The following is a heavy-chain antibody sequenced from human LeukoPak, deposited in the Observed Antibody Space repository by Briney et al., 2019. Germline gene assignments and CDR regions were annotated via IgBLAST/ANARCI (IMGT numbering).Heavy chain of an antibody. J-gene: IGHJ4*02. CDR3: ARGLDYDFWSGYYNYYFDY. CDR2: ISAYNGNT. D-gene: IGHD3-3*01. Sequence: GASVKVSCKASGYTFTSYDINWVRQAPGQGLEWMGWISAYNGNTNYAQKLQGRVTMTTDTSTSTAYMELRSLRSDDTAVYYCARGLDYDFWSGYYNYYFDYWGQGTLVTVSS. V-gene: IGHV1-18*01. CDR1: GYTFTSYD.